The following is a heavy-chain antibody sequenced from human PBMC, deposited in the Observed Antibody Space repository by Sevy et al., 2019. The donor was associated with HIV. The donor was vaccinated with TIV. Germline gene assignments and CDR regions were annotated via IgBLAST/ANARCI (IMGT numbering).Heavy chain of an antibody. CDR1: GDSVSSNSAA. J-gene: IGHJ2*01. Sequence: SQTLSLTCAISGDSVSSNSAAWNWIRQSPSRGLEWLGRTYYRSKWSNDYAVSVKRRITINSDTSKNQFSLQLISVTPEDTAVYYCAGGPTGDQYFDLWGRGTLVTVSS. D-gene: IGHD7-27*01. V-gene: IGHV6-1*01. CDR3: AGGPTGDQYFDL. CDR2: TYYRSKWSN.